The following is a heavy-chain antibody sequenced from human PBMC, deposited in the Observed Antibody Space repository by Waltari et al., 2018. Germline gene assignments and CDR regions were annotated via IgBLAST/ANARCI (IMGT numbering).Heavy chain of an antibody. V-gene: IGHV4-59*01. Sequence: QVQLQESGPGLVKPSETLSLTGTVSGGSISSYYWSWIRQPPGKGLEWIGYIYYSGSTNYNPSLKSRVTISVDTSKNQFSLKLSSVTAADTAVYYCAATVVNPYYFDYWGQGTLVTVSS. J-gene: IGHJ4*02. D-gene: IGHD2-15*01. CDR3: AATVVNPYYFDY. CDR2: IYYSGST. CDR1: GGSISSYY.